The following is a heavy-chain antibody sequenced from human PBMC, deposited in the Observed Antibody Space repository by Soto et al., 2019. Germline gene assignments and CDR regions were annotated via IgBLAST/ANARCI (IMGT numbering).Heavy chain of an antibody. D-gene: IGHD1-26*01. CDR1: GFTFSSYA. Sequence: GGSLRLSCAASGFTFSSYAMSWVRQAPGKGLEWVSAISGSGGSTYYADSVKGRFTISRDNSKNTLYLQMNSLRAEDTAVYYCARLGGATGWFDPWGQGTLVTVSS. CDR3: ARLGGATGWFDP. V-gene: IGHV3-23*01. CDR2: ISGSGGST. J-gene: IGHJ5*02.